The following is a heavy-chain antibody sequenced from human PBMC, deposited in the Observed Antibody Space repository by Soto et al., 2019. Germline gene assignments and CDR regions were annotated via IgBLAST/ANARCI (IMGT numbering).Heavy chain of an antibody. D-gene: IGHD6-13*01. CDR3: ARAGLPGIAAAGYYFDY. Sequence: GASVKVSCKASGYTFTGYYMHWVRQAPGQGLEWMGWINPNSGGTNYAQKFQGWVTMTRDTSISTAYMELSRLRSDDTAVYYCARAGLPGIAAAGYYFDYWGQGTLVTVSS. CDR2: INPNSGGT. V-gene: IGHV1-2*04. CDR1: GYTFTGYY. J-gene: IGHJ4*02.